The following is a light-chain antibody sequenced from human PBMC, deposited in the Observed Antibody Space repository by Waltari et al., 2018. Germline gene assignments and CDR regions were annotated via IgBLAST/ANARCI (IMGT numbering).Light chain of an antibody. J-gene: IGKJ4*01. CDR3: HQYDAYPLT. CDR2: KAS. CDR1: QTINTL. V-gene: IGKV1-5*03. Sequence: DVPKTQSPSTPSASVGDRGTITCRASQTINTLVAWYQPKPGKAPNLIIYKASTLENGVPSRFGGRGSGTDFTLTISSLQPDDFATYYCHQYDAYPLTFGGGSKVEVK.